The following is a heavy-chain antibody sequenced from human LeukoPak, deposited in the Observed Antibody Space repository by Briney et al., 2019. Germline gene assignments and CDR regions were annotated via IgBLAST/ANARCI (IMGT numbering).Heavy chain of an antibody. Sequence: SETLSLTCAVYGGSFSGYYWSWIRQPPGKGLEWIGEINHSGSTNYNPSLKSRVTISVDTSKNQFSLKLSSVIAADTAVYYCARRREWLLHQVYYFDYWGQGTLVTVSS. CDR1: GGSFSGYY. CDR2: INHSGST. J-gene: IGHJ4*02. D-gene: IGHD2-2*02. CDR3: ARRREWLLHQVYYFDY. V-gene: IGHV4-34*01.